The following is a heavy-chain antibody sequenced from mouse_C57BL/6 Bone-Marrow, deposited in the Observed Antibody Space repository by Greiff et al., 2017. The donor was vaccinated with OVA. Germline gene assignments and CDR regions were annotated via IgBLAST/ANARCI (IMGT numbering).Heavy chain of an antibody. CDR1: GFSLTSYG. D-gene: IGHD1-1*01. J-gene: IGHJ4*01. CDR3: AVYYGSSYDYAMDY. CDR2: IWSGGST. V-gene: IGHV2-2*01. Sequence: QVQLKESGPGLVQPSQSLSITCTVSGFSLTSYGVHWVRQSPGKGLEWLGVIWSGGSTDYNAAFISRLSISKDNSKSQVFFKMNSLQADDTAIYYCAVYYGSSYDYAMDYWGQGTSVTVSS.